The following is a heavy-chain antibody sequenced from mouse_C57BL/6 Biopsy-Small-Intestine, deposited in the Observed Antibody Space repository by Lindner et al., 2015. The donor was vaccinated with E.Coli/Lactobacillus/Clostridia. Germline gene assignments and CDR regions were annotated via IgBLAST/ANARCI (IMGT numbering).Heavy chain of an antibody. D-gene: IGHD1-1*01. J-gene: IGHJ3*01. CDR3: ARHYAEGFAY. Sequence: VQLQESGPELVKAGASVKISCKASGYSFTDFNMNWVKQSNGKSLEWIGVINPNYGTTSYSQKFKGKATLTADQSSSTAYMQLNSLTSEDSAVYYCARHYAEGFAYWGQGTLVTVSA. CDR1: GYSFTDFN. V-gene: IGHV1-39*01. CDR2: INPNYGTT.